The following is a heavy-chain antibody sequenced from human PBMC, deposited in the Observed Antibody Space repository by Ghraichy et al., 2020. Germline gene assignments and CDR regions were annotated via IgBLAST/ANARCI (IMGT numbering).Heavy chain of an antibody. CDR1: GFMFSSYA. V-gene: IGHV3-23*01. CDR3: ATPYSSSGWSYGGY. Sequence: GGSLRLSCAASGFMFSSYAMSWVRQAPGKGLEWVSAITGSGGRTYYADSVKGRFTISRDNSKNTLDLQMNSLRAEDTAVYYCATPYSSSGWSYGGYWGQGTLVTVSS. CDR2: ITGSGGRT. J-gene: IGHJ4*02. D-gene: IGHD6-19*01.